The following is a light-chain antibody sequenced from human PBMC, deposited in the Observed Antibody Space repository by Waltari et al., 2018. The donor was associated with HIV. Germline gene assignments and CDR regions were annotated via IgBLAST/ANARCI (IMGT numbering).Light chain of an antibody. CDR2: LTSDGSH. V-gene: IGLV4-69*01. J-gene: IGLJ3*02. CDR3: QTWGTGIWV. Sequence: QLVLTQSPSASASLGASVKLTCTLSSGHSSYAIAWHQQQPEKGPRYLMKLTSDGSHSEVDGIPDRFSGSSSGAERYLTISSLQSEDEADYYCQTWGTGIWVFGGGTKLTVL. CDR1: SGHSSYA.